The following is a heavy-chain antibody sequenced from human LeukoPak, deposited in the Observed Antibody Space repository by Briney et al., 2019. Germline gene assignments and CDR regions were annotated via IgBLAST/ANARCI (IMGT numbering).Heavy chain of an antibody. J-gene: IGHJ3*02. D-gene: IGHD4-17*01. CDR2: IYTSGST. CDR3: ASSDYGDNAFDI. CDR1: GGSISSGSYY. V-gene: IGHV4-61*02. Sequence: SETLSLTYTVSGGSISSGSYYWSWIRQPAGKGLEWIGRIYTSGSTNYNPSLKSRVTISVDTSKNQFSLKLSSVTAADTAVYYCASSDYGDNAFDIWGQGTMVTVSS.